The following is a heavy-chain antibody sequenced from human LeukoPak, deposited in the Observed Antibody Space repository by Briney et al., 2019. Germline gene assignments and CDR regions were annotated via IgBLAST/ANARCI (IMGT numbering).Heavy chain of an antibody. J-gene: IGHJ6*03. CDR3: ARDRYPEDDYYYYMDV. CDR2: IYYSGST. D-gene: IGHD2-2*02. CDR1: GGSISSHY. Sequence: PSETLSLTCTVSGGSISSHYWSWIRQPPGKGLEWIGCIYYSGSTNYNPSLKSRVTISVDTSKNQFSLKLSSVTAADTAVYYCARDRYPEDDYYYYMDVWGKGTTVTVSS. V-gene: IGHV4-59*11.